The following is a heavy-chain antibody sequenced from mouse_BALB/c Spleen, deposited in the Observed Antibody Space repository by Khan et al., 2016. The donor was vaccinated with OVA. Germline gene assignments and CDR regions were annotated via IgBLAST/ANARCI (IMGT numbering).Heavy chain of an antibody. J-gene: IGHJ3*01. CDR2: VSTGGSYT. Sequence: EVMLVESGGDLVKPGGSLKLSCAASGFTFSTYGMSWVRQAPDKRLEWVATVSTGGSYTYYPDSVKGRFTISRDNAKNTLYLQMSGLRSEDTAMFYCTRLAYYYDSDGFAYWGQGTLVTVSA. CDR1: GFTFSTYG. D-gene: IGHD1-1*01. CDR3: TRLAYYYDSDGFAY. V-gene: IGHV5-6*02.